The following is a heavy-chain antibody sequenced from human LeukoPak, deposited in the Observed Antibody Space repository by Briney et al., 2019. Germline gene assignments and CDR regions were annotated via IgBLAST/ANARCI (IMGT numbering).Heavy chain of an antibody. J-gene: IGHJ5*02. CDR2: INHSGST. D-gene: IGHD3-3*01. CDR3: ARAHHDFWSGAGWFDP. Sequence: PSETLSLTCAVYGGSFSGYYWSWIRQPPGKGLEWIGEINHSGSTNYNPSLKSRVTISVDTSKNQFSLKLSSVTAADTAVYYCARAHHDFWSGAGWFDPWGQGTLVTVSS. CDR1: GGSFSGYY. V-gene: IGHV4-34*01.